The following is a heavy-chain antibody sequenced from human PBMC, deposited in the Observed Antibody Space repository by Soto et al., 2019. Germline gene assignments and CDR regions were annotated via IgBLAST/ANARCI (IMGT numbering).Heavy chain of an antibody. Sequence: EVQLVESGGGLIKPGGSLRLSCAASGFNFSDAWLNWFGQPPGKGLEWVAVVKTKADGGTTDYAASVRGRFIVSRDDSENTLYLQMDSLKSEDTAIYYCTTLGPSWGQGTLVAVSS. J-gene: IGHJ4*02. CDR3: TTLGPS. V-gene: IGHV3-15*07. CDR1: GFNFSDAW. CDR2: VKTKADGGTT.